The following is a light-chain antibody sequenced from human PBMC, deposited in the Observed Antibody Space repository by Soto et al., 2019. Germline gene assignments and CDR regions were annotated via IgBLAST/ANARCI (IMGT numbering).Light chain of an antibody. J-gene: IGKJ1*01. CDR1: QSVSSN. CDR3: HQYINSPPWT. Sequence: EILVTQSPASLSVSLGEKATLSCRASQSVSSNLAWYQQKPGQAPRLLIYGASTRATGIPARFSGSGSGTEFTLTISSLQSEYFSVYYDHQYINSPPWTFCQGPKVEIK. CDR2: GAS. V-gene: IGKV3-15*01.